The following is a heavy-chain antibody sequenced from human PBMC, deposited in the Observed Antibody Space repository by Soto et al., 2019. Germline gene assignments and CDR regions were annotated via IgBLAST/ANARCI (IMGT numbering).Heavy chain of an antibody. CDR2: IIPIFGTA. D-gene: IGHD3-22*01. J-gene: IGHJ4*02. V-gene: IGHV1-69*13. CDR1: GGTFSSYA. CDR3: ARGSDSSGYYNDY. Sequence: GASLKVSCKASGGTFSSYAISWVRQAPGQGLEWMGGIIPIFGTANYAQKFQGRVTITADESTSTAYMELSSLRSEDTAVYYCARGSDSSGYYNDYWGQGTLVNVSS.